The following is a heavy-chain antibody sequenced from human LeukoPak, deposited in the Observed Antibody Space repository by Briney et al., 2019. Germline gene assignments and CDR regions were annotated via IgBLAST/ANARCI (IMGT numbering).Heavy chain of an antibody. Sequence: ASETLSLTCTVSGGSVSSGSYYWSWIRQPPGKGLEWIGYIYYSGSTNYNPSLKSRVTISVDTSKNQFSLKLSSVTAADTAVYYCARGVYSSSSLASNYFDYWGQGTLVTVSS. CDR3: ARGVYSSSSLASNYFDY. CDR2: IYYSGST. V-gene: IGHV4-61*01. J-gene: IGHJ4*02. CDR1: GGSVSSGSYY. D-gene: IGHD6-6*01.